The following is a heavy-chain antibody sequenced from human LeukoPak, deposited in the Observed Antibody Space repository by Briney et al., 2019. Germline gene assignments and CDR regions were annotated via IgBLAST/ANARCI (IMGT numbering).Heavy chain of an antibody. V-gene: IGHV4-39*07. Sequence: SETLSLTCTVSSGSISSTTYYWGWIRQPPGKGLEWIATITYSGSTYYNPSLKSRVTISVDTSKNQFSLKLSSVTAADTAVYYCARAPSGWYRTNYFDYWGQGTLVTVSS. J-gene: IGHJ4*02. CDR1: SGSISSTTYY. CDR3: ARAPSGWYRTNYFDY. CDR2: ITYSGST. D-gene: IGHD6-19*01.